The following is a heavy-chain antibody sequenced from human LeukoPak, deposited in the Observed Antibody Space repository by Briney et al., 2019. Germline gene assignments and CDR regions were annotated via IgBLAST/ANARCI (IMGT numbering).Heavy chain of an antibody. D-gene: IGHD3-10*01. V-gene: IGHV4-61*02. CDR1: GGSISSGSYY. CDR2: IYTSGST. J-gene: IGHJ6*03. Sequence: PSETLSLTCTVSGGSISSGSYYWSWIRQPAGKGLEWIGRIYTSGSTNYNPSLKSRVTISVDTSKNQFSLKLSSVTVADTAVYYCARDPRGFGEFPLTLGYYYYMDVWGKGTTVTVSS. CDR3: ARDPRGFGEFPLTLGYYYYMDV.